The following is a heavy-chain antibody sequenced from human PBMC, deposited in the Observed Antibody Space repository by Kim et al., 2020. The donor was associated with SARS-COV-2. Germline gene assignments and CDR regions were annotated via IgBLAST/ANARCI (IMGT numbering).Heavy chain of an antibody. J-gene: IGHJ5*02. D-gene: IGHD1-7*01. V-gene: IGHV4-61*07. Sequence: YPPSLKRRSTISVDTSKNPFSLKLSSVTAADTAVYYCARRSLWNYNWFDPWGQGTLVTVSS. CDR3: ARRSLWNYNWFDP.